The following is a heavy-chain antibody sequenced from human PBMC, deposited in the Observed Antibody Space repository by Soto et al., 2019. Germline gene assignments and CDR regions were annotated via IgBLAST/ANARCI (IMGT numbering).Heavy chain of an antibody. J-gene: IGHJ4*02. Sequence: QVQLVQSGAEVKKPGSSVKVSCKASGGTFSSYAISWVRQAPGQGLEWMGGIIPIFGTANYAQKFQGRVTITADESTSTAYMELSSLRSEDTAVYYCARSGIAEAGTQIHYYCDYWGEGTLVTVSS. CDR1: GGTFSSYA. CDR2: IIPIFGTA. CDR3: ARSGIAEAGTQIHYYCDY. V-gene: IGHV1-69*01. D-gene: IGHD6-13*01.